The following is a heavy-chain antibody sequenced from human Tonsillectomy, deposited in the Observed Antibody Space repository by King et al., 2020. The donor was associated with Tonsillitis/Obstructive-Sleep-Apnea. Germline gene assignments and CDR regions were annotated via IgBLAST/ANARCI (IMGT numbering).Heavy chain of an antibody. D-gene: IGHD6-13*01. V-gene: IGHV5-10-1*01. CDR1: GYSFTSYW. Sequence: DVQLVESGAEVKKPGESLRISCKGSGYSFTSYWISWVRQMPGKGLEWMGRIDPSDSYTNYSPSFQGHVTISADKSISTAYLQWSSLKASDTAMYYCARWVIAAAGTKPWFDPWGQGTLVTVSS. CDR3: ARWVIAAAGTKPWFDP. CDR2: IDPSDSYT. J-gene: IGHJ5*02.